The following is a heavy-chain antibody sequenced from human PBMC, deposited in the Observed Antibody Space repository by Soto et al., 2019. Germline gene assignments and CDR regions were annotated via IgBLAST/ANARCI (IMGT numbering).Heavy chain of an antibody. CDR3: AHRRADTGTGVLFDN. Sequence: QITLKESGPTLVKPTQTLTLTCTCSGFSLSTGTVDVGWIRQPPGEALEWLALMYRDDDKRYSPSLKSRLTITKDTSKNQVVLTMTNMDPVDTATYYCAHRRADTGTGVLFDNSGRGALVIVSS. D-gene: IGHD4-4*01. J-gene: IGHJ1*01. V-gene: IGHV2-5*02. CDR1: GFSLSTGTVD. CDR2: MYRDDDK.